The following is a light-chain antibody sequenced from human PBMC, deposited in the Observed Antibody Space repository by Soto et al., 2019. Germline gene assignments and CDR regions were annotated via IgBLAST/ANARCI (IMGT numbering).Light chain of an antibody. CDR1: HTISSW. CDR2: KAS. J-gene: IGKJ1*01. Sequence: DIQMTQSPSNLSGSVGDRVTITCRARHTISSWVAWYHQKPGKAPKLLIYKASTLKSGVPSRFSGRGSGTEFTLTISSLQPDDFATYDCQPYNSYSEAFGKGTKVERK. V-gene: IGKV1-5*03. CDR3: QPYNSYSEA.